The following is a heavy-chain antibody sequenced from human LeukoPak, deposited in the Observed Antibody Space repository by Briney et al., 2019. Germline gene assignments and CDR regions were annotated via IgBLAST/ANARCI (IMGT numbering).Heavy chain of an antibody. D-gene: IGHD6-13*01. CDR3: ARSGAIAAAGSHPSEYFQH. CDR1: GGTFSSYA. J-gene: IGHJ1*01. V-gene: IGHV1-18*01. CDR2: ISAYNGNT. Sequence: GSSVKVSCKASGGTFSSYAISWVRQAPGQGLEWMGWISAYNGNTNYAQKLQGRVTMTTDTSTSTAYMELRSLRSDDTAVYYCARSGAIAAAGSHPSEYFQHWGQGTLVTVSS.